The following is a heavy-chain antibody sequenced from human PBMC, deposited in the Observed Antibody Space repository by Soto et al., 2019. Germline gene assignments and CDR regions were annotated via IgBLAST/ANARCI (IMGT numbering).Heavy chain of an antibody. V-gene: IGHV3-11*01. CDR1: GFTFSDYY. D-gene: IGHD3-3*01. CDR2: ISSRGSTI. Sequence: QVQLVESGGGLVKPGGSLRLSCAASGFTFSDYYMSWIRQAPGKGLEWVSYISSRGSTIYYADSVKGRFTISGDNAKNSLYLQMNSLIAEDTSVYYCARVQGYYDFWSGYSQYYYYYMGVWGKGTTVTVSS. J-gene: IGHJ6*03. CDR3: ARVQGYYDFWSGYSQYYYYYMGV.